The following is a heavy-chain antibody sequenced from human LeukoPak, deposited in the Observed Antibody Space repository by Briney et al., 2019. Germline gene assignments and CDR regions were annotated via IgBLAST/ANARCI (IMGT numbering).Heavy chain of an antibody. CDR2: IYHDGST. Sequence: SETLSLTCAVSGYSISSGAYWGWIRQPPGKGPQWIGCIYHDGSTYYNPSLQSRLTISVATSKNQFSLKLSSVTATDTAVYYCVRAPPDYWGQGTLVTVSS. J-gene: IGHJ4*02. CDR3: VRAPPDY. CDR1: GYSISSGAY. V-gene: IGHV4-38-2*01.